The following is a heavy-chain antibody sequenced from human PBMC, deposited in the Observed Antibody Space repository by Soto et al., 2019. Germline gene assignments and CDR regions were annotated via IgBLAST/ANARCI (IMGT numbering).Heavy chain of an antibody. D-gene: IGHD6-19*01. CDR1: GFTFSSYA. J-gene: IGHJ4*02. CDR3: AKGFSGWYGFDY. Sequence: GGSQRLSSAAAGFTFSSYAMSWVRQAPGKGLEWVSAISGSGGSTYYADSVKGRFTISRDNSKNTLYLQMNSLRAEDTAVYYCAKGFSGWYGFDYWGQGTLVTVSS. CDR2: ISGSGGST. V-gene: IGHV3-23*01.